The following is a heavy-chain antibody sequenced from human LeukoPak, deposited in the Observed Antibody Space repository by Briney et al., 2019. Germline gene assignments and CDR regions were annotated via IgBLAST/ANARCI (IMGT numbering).Heavy chain of an antibody. Sequence: KTGGSLRLSCAASGFTFSSHWMSWVRQAPGKGLEWVANIKKDGSEKYYVDSVKGRFTISRDNAKNSLYLQMNSLRAEDTAVYYCARDLYRIVVVPHYFDYWGQGTLVTVSS. CDR1: GFTFSSHW. V-gene: IGHV3-7*01. J-gene: IGHJ4*02. D-gene: IGHD3-22*01. CDR2: IKKDGSEK. CDR3: ARDLYRIVVVPHYFDY.